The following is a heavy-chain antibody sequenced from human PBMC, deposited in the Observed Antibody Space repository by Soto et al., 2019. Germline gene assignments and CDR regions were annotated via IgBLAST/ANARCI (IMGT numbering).Heavy chain of an antibody. CDR3: AQMTVLTTSAFDV. J-gene: IGHJ3*01. V-gene: IGHV3-23*01. D-gene: IGHD4-17*01. CDR1: GFNFGLYA. CDR2: ISSSSGRTT. Sequence: EAQLWESGGRSVQPGGSLRLSCAASGFNFGLYAMTWVRQAPGKRLEWVSEISSSSGRTTRYADSVRGRFTISRDNSRNTLYLEMTHLRVDDTATYFCAQMTVLTTSAFDVWGQGTTVTVS.